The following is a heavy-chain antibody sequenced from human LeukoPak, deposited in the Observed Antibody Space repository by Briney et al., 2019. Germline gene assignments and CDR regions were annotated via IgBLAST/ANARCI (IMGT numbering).Heavy chain of an antibody. CDR2: IVVGSGNT. CDR1: RFTFISSG. D-gene: IGHD5-18*01. J-gene: IGHJ3*02. Sequence: ASVKVSCKASRFTFISSGMQWVRQARGQRLEWIAWIVVGSGNTNYAQKFQERVTITRDMSTSTAYMELSSLRSEDTAVYYCAAPRRGPHTLMDPRDAFDIWGQGTMVTVSS. V-gene: IGHV1-58*02. CDR3: AAPRRGPHTLMDPRDAFDI.